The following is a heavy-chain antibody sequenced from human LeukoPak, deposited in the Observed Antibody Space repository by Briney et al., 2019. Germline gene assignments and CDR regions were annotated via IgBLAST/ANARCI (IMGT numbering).Heavy chain of an antibody. CDR3: AVGVPRFDP. CDR2: INDDGSST. CDR1: GFTFSTFW. Sequence: GGSLRLSCAASGFTFSTFWMHWVRQAPGKGLVWVSHINDDGSSTTYADSVKGRFTISRDNANNTLYLQMNSLRAEDTAMYYSAVGVPRFDPWGQGTLVTVSS. V-gene: IGHV3-74*01. J-gene: IGHJ5*02.